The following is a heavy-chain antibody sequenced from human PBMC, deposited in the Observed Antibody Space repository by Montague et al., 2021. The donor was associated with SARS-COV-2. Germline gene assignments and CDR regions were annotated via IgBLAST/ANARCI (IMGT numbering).Heavy chain of an antibody. D-gene: IGHD3-10*01. CDR3: ARARRGSGSGSYFDILVNWFDP. V-gene: IGHV4-31*03. CDR1: GGSISSGGYY. Sequence: TLSLTCTVSGGSISSGGYYWSWIRQHPGKGLEWFGYIYYSGSTXYNPSLKSRVTISVDTSKNQFSLKLSSVTAADTAVYYCARARRGSGSGSYFDILVNWFDPWGQGTLVTVSS. CDR2: IYYSGST. J-gene: IGHJ5*02.